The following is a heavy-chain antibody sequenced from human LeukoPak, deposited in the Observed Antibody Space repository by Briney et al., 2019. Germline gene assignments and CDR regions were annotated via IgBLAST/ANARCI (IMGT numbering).Heavy chain of an antibody. CDR2: ISYDGSNK. D-gene: IGHD4-17*01. CDR3: ARERYGDFGFDY. V-gene: IGHV3-30-3*01. Sequence: PGGSLRLSCAASGFXFNTYAMHWVRQAPGKGLQWVAVISYDGSNKYYADSVKGRFTISRDNSKNTLYLQMNSLRAEDTAVYYCARERYGDFGFDYWGQGTLVTVSS. J-gene: IGHJ4*02. CDR1: GFXFNTYA.